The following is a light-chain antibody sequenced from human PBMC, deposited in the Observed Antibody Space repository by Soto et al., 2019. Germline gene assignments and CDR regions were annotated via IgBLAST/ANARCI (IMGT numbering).Light chain of an antibody. CDR1: SSDFGAYNS. Sequence: QSALTQPASVSWSPGQSITISCTGTSSDFGAYNSVSWCQQHPGKAPTLIIYEVTNRPSGVSNRFSGSKSGNTASLTISGLQAEDEADYYCTSYTSSSTWVFGGGTKLTVL. J-gene: IGLJ3*02. V-gene: IGLV2-14*01. CDR2: EVT. CDR3: TSYTSSSTWV.